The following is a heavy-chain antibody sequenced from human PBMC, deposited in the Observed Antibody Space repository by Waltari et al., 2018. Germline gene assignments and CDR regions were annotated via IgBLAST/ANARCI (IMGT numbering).Heavy chain of an antibody. Sequence: QVQLQESGPGLVKPSETLSLTCSVSGGSISNYYWNWIRQTPGKGLEWIGYISSSGQTNYTPSRKSRGSVSLDTSKTRFSLRLSSATAADTAVYYCARATYYDFSSGYSFDNWGQGTLVTVSS. J-gene: IGHJ4*02. CDR3: ARATYYDFSSGYSFDN. V-gene: IGHV4-59*01. CDR1: GGSISNYY. D-gene: IGHD3-3*01. CDR2: ISSSGQT.